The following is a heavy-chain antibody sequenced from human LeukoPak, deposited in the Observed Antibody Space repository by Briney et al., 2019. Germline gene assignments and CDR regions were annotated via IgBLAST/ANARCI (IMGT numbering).Heavy chain of an antibody. Sequence: GGPLRLSCAASGFTFSDYYMSWIRQAPGKGLEWVSYISSSGSTIYYADSVKGRFTISRDNAKNSLYLQMNSLRAEDTAVYYCARKVKGVTSYYFDYWGQGALVTVSS. V-gene: IGHV3-11*01. J-gene: IGHJ4*02. D-gene: IGHD2-2*01. CDR1: GFTFSDYY. CDR2: ISSSGSTI. CDR3: ARKVKGVTSYYFDY.